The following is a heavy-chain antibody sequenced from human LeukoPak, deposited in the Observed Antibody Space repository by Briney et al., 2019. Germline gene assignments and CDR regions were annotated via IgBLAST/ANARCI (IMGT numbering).Heavy chain of an antibody. CDR1: DYPISSGYY. Sequence: SETLSFTCTVSDYPISSGYYWGWIRQPPGKGLEWIGSIYYSGSTYYNPSLKSRITISLDTSKNQFSLKLSSVTAADTAVYYCARRGYYDSRGWFDPWGQGTLVTVSS. CDR3: ARRGYYDSRGWFDP. D-gene: IGHD3-22*01. V-gene: IGHV4-38-2*02. CDR2: IYYSGST. J-gene: IGHJ5*02.